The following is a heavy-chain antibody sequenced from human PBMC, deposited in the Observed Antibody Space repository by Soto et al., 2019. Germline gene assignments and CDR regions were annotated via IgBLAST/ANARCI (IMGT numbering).Heavy chain of an antibody. CDR3: ARETPLMTTVAYYYYGMDV. D-gene: IGHD4-17*01. CDR1: GFTVSSNY. Sequence: PGGSLRLSCAASGFTVSSNYMSWVRQAPGKGLEWVSVIYSGGSTYYADSVKGRFTISRDNSKNTLYLQMNSLRAEDTAVYYCARETPLMTTVAYYYYGMDVWGQGTTVTVSS. V-gene: IGHV3-66*01. J-gene: IGHJ6*02. CDR2: IYSGGST.